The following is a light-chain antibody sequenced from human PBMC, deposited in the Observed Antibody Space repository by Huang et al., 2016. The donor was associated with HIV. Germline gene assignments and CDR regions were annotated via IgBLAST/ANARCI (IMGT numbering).Light chain of an antibody. CDR2: DAS. Sequence: IVLTQSPGTLSLSPGERATLSCRASQSVSNNYLAWYQHIPGQAPRLLIYDASNRATGTPDRFSGSGSGTDFTLIISGLEPEDFAVYYCQTYGGSPMTFGQGTRLEIK. J-gene: IGKJ5*01. V-gene: IGKV3-20*01. CDR1: QSVSNNY. CDR3: QTYGGSPMT.